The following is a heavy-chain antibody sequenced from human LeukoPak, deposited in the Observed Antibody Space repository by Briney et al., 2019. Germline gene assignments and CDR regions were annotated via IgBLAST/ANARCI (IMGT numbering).Heavy chain of an antibody. CDR1: GGSISSSSYY. V-gene: IGHV4-39*07. Sequence: PSETLSLTCTVSGGSISSSSYYWGWIRQPPGKGLEWIGSIYYSGSTYYNPSLKSRVTISVDTSKNQFSLKLSSVTAADTAVYYCARGWIQLWLYSRTNWFDPWGQGTLVTVSS. CDR3: ARGWIQLWLYSRTNWFDP. D-gene: IGHD5-18*01. J-gene: IGHJ5*02. CDR2: IYYSGST.